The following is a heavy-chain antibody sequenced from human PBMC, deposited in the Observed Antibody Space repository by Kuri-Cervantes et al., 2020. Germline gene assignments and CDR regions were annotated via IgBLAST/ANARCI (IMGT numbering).Heavy chain of an antibody. V-gene: IGHV3-21*04. CDR3: AKTPPVRSYYYYMDA. Sequence: GGSLRLSCAASGFTFSSYSMNWVRQAPGKGLEWVSSISSSSSYIYYADSVKGRFIVSRDNSRDTLYLQMNSLRADDTAVYYCAKTPPVRSYYYYMDAWGKGTTVTVSS. J-gene: IGHJ6*03. CDR2: ISSSSSYI. CDR1: GFTFSSYS.